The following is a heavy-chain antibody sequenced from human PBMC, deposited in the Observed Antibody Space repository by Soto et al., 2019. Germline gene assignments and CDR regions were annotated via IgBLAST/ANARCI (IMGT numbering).Heavy chain of an antibody. CDR2: ISYDGSNK. CDR3: ARDLGTTRDFDY. D-gene: IGHD1-1*01. CDR1: GFTFSSYA. V-gene: IGHV3-30-3*01. J-gene: IGHJ4*02. Sequence: QVQLVESGGGVVQPGRSLRLSCAASGFTFSSYAMHWVRQAPGKGLEWVAVISYDGSNKYYADSVKGRFTISRDNSKNSLYLQMNSLRAEDTAVYYCARDLGTTRDFDYWGQGTLVTVSS.